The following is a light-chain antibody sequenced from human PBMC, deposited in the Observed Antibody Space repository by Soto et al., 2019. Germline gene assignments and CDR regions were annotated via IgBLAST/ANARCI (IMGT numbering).Light chain of an antibody. CDR3: SSYVSSSTWV. J-gene: IGLJ3*02. Sequence: QSALTQPASVSGSPGQSITISCTGTTSDVGGYNFVSWYQQFPGKAPKLMIYEVTTRPSGVSNRFSGSKSGNTASLTISGLQAEDEGDYYCSSYVSSSTWVFGGGTKLTVL. CDR1: TSDVGGYNF. V-gene: IGLV2-14*01. CDR2: EVT.